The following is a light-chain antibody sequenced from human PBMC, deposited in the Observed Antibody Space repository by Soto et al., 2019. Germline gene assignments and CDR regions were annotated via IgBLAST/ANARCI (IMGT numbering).Light chain of an antibody. CDR3: QQYYSYHPT. Sequence: AIRMTQSPSSFSASTGDRVTITCRASQGISSYLAWYQQKPGKAPKLLIYAASTLQSGVPSRFSGSGSGTDFTLTIRCLQSEDFATYYCQQYYSYHPTFGQGTKLEIK. CDR2: AAS. J-gene: IGKJ2*01. V-gene: IGKV1-8*01. CDR1: QGISSY.